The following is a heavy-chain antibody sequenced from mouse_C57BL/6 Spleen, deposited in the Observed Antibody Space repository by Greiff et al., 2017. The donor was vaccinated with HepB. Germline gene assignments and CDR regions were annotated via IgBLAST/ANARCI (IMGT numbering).Heavy chain of an antibody. CDR3: TRYYSNYETIDAMDY. Sequence: EVMLVESGEGLVKPGGSLKLSCAASGFTFSSYAMSWVRQTPEKRLEWVAYISSGGDYIYYADTVKGRFTISRDNARNTLYLQMSSLKSEDTAMYYCTRYYSNYETIDAMDYWGQGTSVTVSS. CDR2: ISSGGDYI. CDR1: GFTFSSYA. V-gene: IGHV5-9-1*02. D-gene: IGHD2-5*01. J-gene: IGHJ4*01.